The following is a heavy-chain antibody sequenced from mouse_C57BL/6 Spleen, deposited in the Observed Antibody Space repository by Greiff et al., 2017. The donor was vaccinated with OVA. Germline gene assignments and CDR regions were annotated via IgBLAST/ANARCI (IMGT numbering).Heavy chain of an antibody. CDR2: IYPGDGDT. CDR1: GYAFSSSW. J-gene: IGHJ4*01. V-gene: IGHV1-82*01. CDR3: ASPHYYDYDVYAMDY. D-gene: IGHD2-4*01. Sequence: QVQLQQPGPELVKPGASVKISCKASGYAFSSSWMNWVKQRPGKGLEWIGRIYPGDGDTNYNGKFKGKATLTADKSSSTAYMQLSSLTSEDSAVYFCASPHYYDYDVYAMDYWGQGTSVTVSS.